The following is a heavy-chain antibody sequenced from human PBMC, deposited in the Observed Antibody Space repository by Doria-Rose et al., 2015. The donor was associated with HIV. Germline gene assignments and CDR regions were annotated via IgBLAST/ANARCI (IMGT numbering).Heavy chain of an antibody. J-gene: IGHJ4*02. CDR1: GVSLSSPGMG. CDR3: ARIKSSRWYHKYYFDF. D-gene: IGHD6-13*01. CDR2: SFPDDDR. V-gene: IGHV2-26*01. Sequence: QVTLKESGPVLVKPTETLTLTCTVSGVSLSSPGMGVSWIRQPPGKALEWLADSFPDDDRSYKTSQEIRLTISRCTSKRQVVLTMTDMDPVDTATYYCARIKSSRWYHKYYFDFWGQGTLVIVSA.